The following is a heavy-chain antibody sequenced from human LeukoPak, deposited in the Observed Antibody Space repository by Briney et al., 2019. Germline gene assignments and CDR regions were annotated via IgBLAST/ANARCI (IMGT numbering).Heavy chain of an antibody. V-gene: IGHV3-7*01. CDR3: AREIPFWSGYQRWFDP. CDR2: IKQDGSEK. D-gene: IGHD3-3*01. CDR1: GFTFSSYW. J-gene: IGHJ5*02. Sequence: PGGSLRLSCASSGFTFSSYWMSWVRQAPGKGLEWVANIKQDGSEKYYVDSVKGRFTISRDNAKNSLYLQMNSLRAEDAAVYYCAREIPFWSGYQRWFDPWGQGTLVTVSS.